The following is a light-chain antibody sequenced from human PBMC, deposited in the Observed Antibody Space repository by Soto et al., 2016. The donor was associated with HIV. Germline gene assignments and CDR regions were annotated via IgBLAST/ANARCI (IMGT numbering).Light chain of an antibody. J-gene: IGKJ1*01. CDR3: QQYNSDLET. CDR1: QSISSW. V-gene: IGKV1-5*03. Sequence: DIQMTQSPSTLSASVGDRVTITCRASQSISSWLAWYQQKPGKAPKLLIYKASSLESGVPSRFSGSGSGTEFTLTISSLQPDDFATYYCQQYNSDLETFGQGTKVEFK. CDR2: KAS.